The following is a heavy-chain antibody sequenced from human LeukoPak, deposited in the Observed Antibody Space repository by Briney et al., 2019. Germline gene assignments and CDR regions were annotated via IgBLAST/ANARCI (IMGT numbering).Heavy chain of an antibody. CDR2: IYPGDSDT. Sequence: KPGESLKISCKGSGYSFTSYWLGWVRQVPGKGLEWMGIIYPGDSDTRYSPSFQGQVTISADKSISTAYLQWSSLKASDTAMYYCAVPFSGWNTAFDIWGQGTMVTVSS. CDR3: AVPFSGWNTAFDI. V-gene: IGHV5-51*03. D-gene: IGHD6-19*01. J-gene: IGHJ3*02. CDR1: GYSFTSYW.